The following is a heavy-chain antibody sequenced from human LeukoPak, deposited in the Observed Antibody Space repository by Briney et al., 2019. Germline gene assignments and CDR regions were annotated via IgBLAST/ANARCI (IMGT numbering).Heavy chain of an antibody. V-gene: IGHV1-46*01. J-gene: IGHJ6*02. Sequence: GVSVKVSCKASGYTFSSYYMHWVGKAPGHGLEWMGIINPSGGSTSYAQKFQGRVTMTRYTSTSTVYMELSSLRSEDTAVYYCARCPYYGMDVWGQGTTVTVSS. CDR2: INPSGGST. CDR3: ARCPYYGMDV. CDR1: GYTFSSYY.